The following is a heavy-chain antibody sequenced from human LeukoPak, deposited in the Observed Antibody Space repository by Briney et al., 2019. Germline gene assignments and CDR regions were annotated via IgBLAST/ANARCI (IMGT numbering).Heavy chain of an antibody. CDR1: GFTFSTYA. CDR3: AKDRGPTTVQSVTDY. D-gene: IGHD4-17*01. CDR2: ISGSGGNT. Sequence: PGGFLRLSCTASGFTFSTYAMSWARRAPGKGLEWVSVISGSGGNTYYTDSVKGRFTISRDNSKNTLYLQMNSLTAEDTALYYCAKDRGPTTVQSVTDYWGQGILVTVSS. J-gene: IGHJ4*02. V-gene: IGHV3-23*01.